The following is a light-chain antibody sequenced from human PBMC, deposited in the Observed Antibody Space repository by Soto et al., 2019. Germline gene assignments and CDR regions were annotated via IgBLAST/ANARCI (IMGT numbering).Light chain of an antibody. Sequence: EIVLTQSPATLSLSPGERATLSCRASQSVSNYLAWYQQKPGQAPRLLIYETSKRATCIPARFSGSGSGTDLTLPSSSLEPEDFAVYYCQQRSKWRTFGQGTRLDMK. J-gene: IGKJ5*01. CDR1: QSVSNY. CDR2: ETS. CDR3: QQRSKWRT. V-gene: IGKV3-11*01.